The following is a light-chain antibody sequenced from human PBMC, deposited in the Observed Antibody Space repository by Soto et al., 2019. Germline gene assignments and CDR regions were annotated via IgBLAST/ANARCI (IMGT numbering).Light chain of an antibody. CDR3: SSYTSSSTLV. CDR1: SSNIGAGFD. Sequence: QSVLTQPPSVSGAPGQRVTISCSGNSSNIGAGFDVHWYQQLPGAAPKLLIYASTNRPSGVPDRFSGSKSDTSASLAITGLQAEDEADYYCSSYTSSSTLVFGTGTKLTVL. CDR2: AST. V-gene: IGLV1-40*01. J-gene: IGLJ1*01.